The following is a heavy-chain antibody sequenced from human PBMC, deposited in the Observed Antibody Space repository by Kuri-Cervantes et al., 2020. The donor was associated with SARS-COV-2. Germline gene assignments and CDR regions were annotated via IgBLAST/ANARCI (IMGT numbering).Heavy chain of an antibody. Sequence: SVKVSCKASGGTFSSYAISWVRQAPGQGLEWMGRIIPIFGTANYAQKFQGRVTITADKSTSTAYMELSSLRSEDTAVYYCARIKATPPQYYDFWSGYYTHNWFDPWGQGTLVTVSS. D-gene: IGHD3-3*01. CDR2: IIPIFGTA. V-gene: IGHV1-69*06. J-gene: IGHJ5*02. CDR1: GGTFSSYA. CDR3: ARIKATPPQYYDFWSGYYTHNWFDP.